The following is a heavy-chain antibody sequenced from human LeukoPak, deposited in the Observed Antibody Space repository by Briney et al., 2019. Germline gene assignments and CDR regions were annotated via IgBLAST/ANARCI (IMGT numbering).Heavy chain of an antibody. V-gene: IGHV3-74*01. J-gene: IGHJ5*02. Sequence: GGSLRLSCAASGFTFSSSWMNWVRHAPGKGLVGVSRIKGDESTATYADSVRGRFSISRDNAKNTVYLQMNSLRAEDTAVYYCVKSDYFDPWGQGTLVIVSS. CDR2: IKGDESTA. D-gene: IGHD4/OR15-4a*01. CDR3: VKSDYFDP. CDR1: GFTFSSSW.